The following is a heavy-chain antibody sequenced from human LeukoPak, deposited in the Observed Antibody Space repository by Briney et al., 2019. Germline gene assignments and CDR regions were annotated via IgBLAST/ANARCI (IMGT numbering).Heavy chain of an antibody. CDR1: GFTFDDYA. CDR3: AKDIEGGGYSYGYPDY. J-gene: IGHJ4*02. CDR2: ISWDGGST. Sequence: GGSLRLSCAASGFTFDDYAMHWVRQASGKGLEWVSLISWDGGSTYYADSVKGRFTISRDNSKNSLYLQMNSLRAEDTALYYCAKDIEGGGYSYGYPDYWGQGTLVTVSS. V-gene: IGHV3-43D*03. D-gene: IGHD5-18*01.